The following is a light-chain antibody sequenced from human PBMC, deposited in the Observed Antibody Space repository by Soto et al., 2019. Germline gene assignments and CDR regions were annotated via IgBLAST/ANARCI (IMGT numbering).Light chain of an antibody. Sequence: DIVMTQSPDSLAVSLGERATINCKSSQSVLYSSNNKNYLAWYQQRAGQPPKLLIYWASTRESGVPDRFSGSGSETDFTLTISTLQAEDVAVYYCQQYYSTPLTFGGGTKVEI. J-gene: IGKJ4*01. CDR3: QQYYSTPLT. CDR2: WAS. CDR1: QSVLYSSNNKNY. V-gene: IGKV4-1*01.